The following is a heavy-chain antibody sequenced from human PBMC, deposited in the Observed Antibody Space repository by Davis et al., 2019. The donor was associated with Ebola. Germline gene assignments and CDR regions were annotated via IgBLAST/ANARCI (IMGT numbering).Heavy chain of an antibody. Sequence: PGGSLRLSCAASGFTFSSYVIHWFRPAPGKGLEWVTVISYDGNTKYYADSVKGRFTIPRDNSKNTLYLQLNSLRAEDTAVYYCAKGCSTGGNCFLIDYWGQGTLVTVSS. V-gene: IGHV3-30*18. J-gene: IGHJ4*02. CDR3: AKGCSTGGNCFLIDY. CDR1: GFTFSSYV. CDR2: ISYDGNTK. D-gene: IGHD2-15*01.